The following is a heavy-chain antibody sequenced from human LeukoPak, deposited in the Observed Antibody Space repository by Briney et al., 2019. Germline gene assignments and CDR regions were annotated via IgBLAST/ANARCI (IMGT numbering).Heavy chain of an antibody. Sequence: GASVKVSCKASGYTFTSYDINWVRQATGQGLEWMGWMNPNSGNTGYAQKFQGRVTMTRNTSISTAYMELSSLRSEDTAVYYCARGLDIFGWDMVREGNWFDPWGQGTLVTVSS. J-gene: IGHJ5*02. CDR1: GYTFTSYD. CDR3: ARGLDIFGWDMVREGNWFDP. V-gene: IGHV1-8*01. CDR2: MNPNSGNT. D-gene: IGHD3-10*01.